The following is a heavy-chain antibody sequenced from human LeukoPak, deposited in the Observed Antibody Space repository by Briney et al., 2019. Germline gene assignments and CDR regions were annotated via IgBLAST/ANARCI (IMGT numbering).Heavy chain of an antibody. D-gene: IGHD6-19*01. CDR2: INPSGGST. CDR1: GYTFTGYY. V-gene: IGHV1-46*01. Sequence: GASVKVSCKASGYTFTGYYMHWVRQAPGQGLEWMGIINPSGGSTSYAQKFQGRVTMTRDTSTSTVYMELSSLRSEDTAVYYCARCYSSGCRFDYWGQGTLVTVSS. J-gene: IGHJ4*02. CDR3: ARCYSSGCRFDY.